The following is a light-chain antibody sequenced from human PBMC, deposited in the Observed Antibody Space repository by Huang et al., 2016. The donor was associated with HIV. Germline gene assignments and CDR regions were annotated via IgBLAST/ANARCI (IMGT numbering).Light chain of an antibody. CDR3: LQYGSSSYT. Sequence: EIVLTQSPATLSLSPGERATLSCRATQSIRNRYLAWFQQKPGLAPRLLIYDSSNRATVIPDRFSGGGSGTDFTITISRLEPEEFAVYYCLQYGSSSYTFGQGTKLELK. V-gene: IGKV3D-20*01. CDR2: DSS. CDR1: QSIRNRY. J-gene: IGKJ2*01.